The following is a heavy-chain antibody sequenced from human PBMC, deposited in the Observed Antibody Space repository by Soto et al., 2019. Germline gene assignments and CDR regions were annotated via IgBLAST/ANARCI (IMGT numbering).Heavy chain of an antibody. D-gene: IGHD2-2*01. V-gene: IGHV3-33*01. Sequence: PGGSLRLSCAASGFTFSSYGMHWVRQAPGKGLEWVAVIWYDGSNKYYADSVKGRFTISRDNSKNTLYLQMNSLRAEDTAVYYCARGVVNKPYFDYWGQGTLVTVSS. CDR3: ARGVVNKPYFDY. CDR2: IWYDGSNK. CDR1: GFTFSSYG. J-gene: IGHJ4*02.